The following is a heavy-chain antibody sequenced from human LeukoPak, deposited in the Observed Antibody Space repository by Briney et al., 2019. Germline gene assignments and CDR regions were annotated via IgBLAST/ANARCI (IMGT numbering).Heavy chain of an antibody. Sequence: ASVKVSCKASGGTFSSYAISWVRQAPGQGLEWMGGIIPIFGTANYAQKFQGRVTITADKSTSTAYMELSSLRSEDTAVYYCARVSGGGSRSFDYWGQGTLVTVSS. CDR1: GGTFSSYA. D-gene: IGHD2-15*01. J-gene: IGHJ4*02. V-gene: IGHV1-69*06. CDR2: IIPIFGTA. CDR3: ARVSGGGSRSFDY.